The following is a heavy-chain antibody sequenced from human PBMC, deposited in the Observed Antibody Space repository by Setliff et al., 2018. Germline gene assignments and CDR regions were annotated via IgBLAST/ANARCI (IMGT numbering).Heavy chain of an antibody. CDR1: GFTFTTYY. J-gene: IGHJ3*02. Sequence: GGSLRLSCAASGFTFTTYYMGWVRQAPGKGLEWVANINQDGSEKYYVDSVKGRFTISRDNVRNSMSMQMNSLRAEDTAIYYCTRDWGGVGATNAFDIWGQGTMVTVSS. CDR3: TRDWGGVGATNAFDI. V-gene: IGHV3-7*01. D-gene: IGHD1-26*01. CDR2: INQDGSEK.